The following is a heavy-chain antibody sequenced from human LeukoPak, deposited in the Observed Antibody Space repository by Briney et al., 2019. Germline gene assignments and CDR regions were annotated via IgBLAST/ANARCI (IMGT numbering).Heavy chain of an antibody. J-gene: IGHJ3*02. CDR3: AKDIGSYGFGAFDI. D-gene: IGHD5-18*01. CDR1: GFTFDDYA. CDR2: ISWNSGSI. V-gene: IGHV3-9*03. Sequence: PGGSLRLSCAASGFTFDDYAMHWVRHAPGKGLEWVSGISWNSGSIGYADSVKGRFTISRDNAKNSLYLQMNSLRAEDMALYYCAKDIGSYGFGAFDIWGQGTMVTVSS.